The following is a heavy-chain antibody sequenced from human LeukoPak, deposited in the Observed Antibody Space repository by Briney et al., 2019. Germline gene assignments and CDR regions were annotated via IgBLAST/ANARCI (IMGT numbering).Heavy chain of an antibody. J-gene: IGHJ6*03. CDR2: IIPIFGTA. Sequence: GSSVKVSCKASGGTFSSYAISWVRQAPGQGLEWMGRIIPIFGTANYAQKFQGRVTITTDESTSTAYMELSSLRSEDTAVYYCARNPSTAARIYYYYMDVWGKGTTVTVSS. CDR3: ARNPSTAARIYYYYMDV. V-gene: IGHV1-69*05. CDR1: GGTFSSYA. D-gene: IGHD6-6*01.